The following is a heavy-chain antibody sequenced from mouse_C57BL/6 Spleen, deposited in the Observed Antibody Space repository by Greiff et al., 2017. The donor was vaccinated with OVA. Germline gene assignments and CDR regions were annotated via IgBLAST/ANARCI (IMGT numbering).Heavy chain of an antibody. J-gene: IGHJ4*01. V-gene: IGHV1-4*01. CDR1: GYTFTSYT. Sequence: VQLQQSGAELARPGASVQMSCKASGYTFTSYTMHWVKQRPGQGLEWIGYINPSSGYTKYNQKFKDKATLTADKSSSTAYMQLSSLTSEDSAVYYCARSDYDGYAMDYWGQGTSVTVSS. CDR3: ARSDYDGYAMDY. D-gene: IGHD2-4*01. CDR2: INPSSGYT.